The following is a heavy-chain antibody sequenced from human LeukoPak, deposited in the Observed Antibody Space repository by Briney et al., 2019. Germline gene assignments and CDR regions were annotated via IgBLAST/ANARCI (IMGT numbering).Heavy chain of an antibody. CDR3: ARGIKLNDLFDY. CDR1: GFTFSSYA. V-gene: IGHV3-30-3*01. CDR2: ISYDGSNK. J-gene: IGHJ4*02. Sequence: SGGSLRLSCAASGFTFSSYAMHGVRQAPGKGLEWGAVISYDGSNKYYADSVKGRFTISRDNSKNTLYLQMNSLRAEDTAVYYCARGIKLNDLFDYWGQGTLVTVSS. D-gene: IGHD5-12*01.